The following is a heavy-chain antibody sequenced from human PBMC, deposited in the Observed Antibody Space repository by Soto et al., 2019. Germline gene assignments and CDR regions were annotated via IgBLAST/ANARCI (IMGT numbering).Heavy chain of an antibody. V-gene: IGHV4-59*01. CDR2: IYYSGST. CDR3: ARATPGMCFDY. Sequence: SETLSLTCTVSGGSISSYYWSWIRQPPGKGLEWIGYIYYSGSTNYNPSLKSRVTISVDTSKNQFSLKLSSVTAADTAVYYCARATPGMCFDYWGQGTLVTVSS. CDR1: GGSISSYY. J-gene: IGHJ4*02.